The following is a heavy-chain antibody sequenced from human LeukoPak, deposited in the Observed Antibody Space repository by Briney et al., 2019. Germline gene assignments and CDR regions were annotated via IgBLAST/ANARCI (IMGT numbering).Heavy chain of an antibody. CDR3: ARTANFAAGYYIDY. V-gene: IGHV3-21*01. CDR1: GFTFSSYT. CDR2: ISGSSRHK. J-gene: IGHJ4*02. D-gene: IGHD6-13*01. Sequence: AGGSLRLSCAASGFTFSSYTMNWVRQAPGKGLEWVSSISGSSRHKYYADSVKGRFTISRDNAKNSLYPQMNSLRAEDTAVYYCARTANFAAGYYIDYWGQGTLVTVSS.